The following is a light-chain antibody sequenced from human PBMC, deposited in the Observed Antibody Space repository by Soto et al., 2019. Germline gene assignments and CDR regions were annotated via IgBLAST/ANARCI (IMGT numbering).Light chain of an antibody. Sequence: DIQMTQSPSSLSASVGDRVTITCRASQAISNHLAWYQQQPGKVPKLLIYGASTLQSGVPSRFSGSGSGTDFTLTISSLQPEDVATYYCQNYNSAPRTFGPGTRVDFK. CDR1: QAISNH. V-gene: IGKV1-27*01. J-gene: IGKJ1*01. CDR3: QNYNSAPRT. CDR2: GAS.